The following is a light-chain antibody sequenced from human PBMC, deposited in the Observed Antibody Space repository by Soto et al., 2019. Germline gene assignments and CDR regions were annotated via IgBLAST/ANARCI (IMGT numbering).Light chain of an antibody. CDR3: QSYDNSLSNYV. CDR2: GNY. V-gene: IGLV1-40*01. J-gene: IGLJ1*01. Sequence: QSVLTQPPSVSGAPGLRVTISCTGSSSNVGAGYDVHWYQQLPGTAPKLLIYGNYNRPSGVPDRFSGSKSGTSASLAITGLQAEDEVDYYCQSYDNSLSNYVFGTGTKLTVL. CDR1: SSNVGAGYD.